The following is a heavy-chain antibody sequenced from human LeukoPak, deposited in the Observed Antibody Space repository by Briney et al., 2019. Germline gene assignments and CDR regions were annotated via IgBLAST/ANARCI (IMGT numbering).Heavy chain of an antibody. Sequence: GGSLRLSCAASGFMFSNYWMSWVRQAPGKGLEWVANIKQDGSESRYVDSVKGRFTISRDNAKNSLYLQMNSLRGEDTAVYYCATRAVADDYWGQGTLVTVSS. D-gene: IGHD6-19*01. V-gene: IGHV3-7*01. CDR3: ATRAVADDY. CDR2: IKQDGSES. CDR1: GFMFSNYW. J-gene: IGHJ4*02.